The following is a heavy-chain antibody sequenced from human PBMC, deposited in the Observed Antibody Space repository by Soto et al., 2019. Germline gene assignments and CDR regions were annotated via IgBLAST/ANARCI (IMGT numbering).Heavy chain of an antibody. CDR2: ISATGST. J-gene: IGHJ4*02. CDR1: GFTFSNYA. V-gene: IGHV3-23*01. D-gene: IGHD6-19*01. CDR3: AKVSNKWAVAQRGYFDY. Sequence: EVQVLDSGGGLVQAGGSQRLSCEASGFTFSNYAMSWVRQAPGKGLEWVSTISATGSTLYADSVKGRFTISRDNSKNTVYLQMNFLGAEDTAVYYCAKVSNKWAVAQRGYFDYWGQGTLVTVSS.